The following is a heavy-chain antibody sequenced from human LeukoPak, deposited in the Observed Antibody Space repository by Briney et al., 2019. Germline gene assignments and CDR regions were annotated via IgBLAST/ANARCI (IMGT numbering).Heavy chain of an antibody. V-gene: IGHV3-23*01. Sequence: GGSPRLSCAASGFTFSDYYMSWVRQAPGKGLEWVSAISGSGGSTYYADSVKGRFTNSRDNSKNTLYLQMNSLRAEDTAVYYRAKASSYNYWGQGTLVTVSS. CDR3: AKASSYNY. CDR2: ISGSGGST. CDR1: GFTFSDYY. D-gene: IGHD5-18*01. J-gene: IGHJ4*02.